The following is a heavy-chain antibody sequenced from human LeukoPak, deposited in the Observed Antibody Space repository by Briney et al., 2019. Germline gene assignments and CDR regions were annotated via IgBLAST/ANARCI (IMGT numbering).Heavy chain of an antibody. J-gene: IGHJ3*02. V-gene: IGHV3-7*01. CDR1: GFIFSTYC. D-gene: IGHD6-19*01. CDR2: INADENEK. Sequence: GGSLRLSCAASGFIFSTYCMMWVRQAPGKGLEWVATINADENEKFYADSMEGRFTISRDNVKNSLYLQIDSLRVDDTAVYYCARDRSSGWDPNDAFDIWGQGTMVTVSS. CDR3: ARDRSSGWDPNDAFDI.